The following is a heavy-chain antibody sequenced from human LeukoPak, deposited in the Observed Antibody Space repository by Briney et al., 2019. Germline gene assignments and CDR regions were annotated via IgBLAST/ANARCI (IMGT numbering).Heavy chain of an antibody. V-gene: IGHV3-23*01. CDR1: GFTFTCYA. J-gene: IGHJ4*02. CDR2: ISASGSAT. Sequence: PGGSLRLSCDASGFTFTCYAMHWVRQAPGKGLEWVSSISASGSATFYSESMNGRFTISRYNAKKTFILQMKSLRPGYTALYYCAKGIDSLRRQNFDFWGQGTLVTVSS. CDR3: AKGIDSLRRQNFDF. D-gene: IGHD3-22*01.